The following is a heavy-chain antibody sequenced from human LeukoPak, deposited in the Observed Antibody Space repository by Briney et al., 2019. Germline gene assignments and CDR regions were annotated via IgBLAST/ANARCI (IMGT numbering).Heavy chain of an antibody. CDR2: IWYDGSNK. J-gene: IGHJ4*02. Sequence: GGSLRLSCAASGFTFSNYGMQWVRQAPGKGLEGVAVIWYDGSNKYYADSVKGGFTISRDNSKNTLYLQMNSLRAEDTAVYYCARDYRGIVGAYYWGQGTLVTVSS. D-gene: IGHD1-26*01. CDR1: GFTFSNYG. V-gene: IGHV3-33*01. CDR3: ARDYRGIVGAYY.